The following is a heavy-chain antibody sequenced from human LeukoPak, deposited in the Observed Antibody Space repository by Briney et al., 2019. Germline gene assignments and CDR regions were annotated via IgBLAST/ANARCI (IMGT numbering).Heavy chain of an antibody. Sequence: PSETLSLTCTVSGGSISYYYWNWIRQPPGKGLEWIGYIYYSGSTNYNPSLKSRVTISVDTSKNQFSLKLSSVTAADTAVYYCARDLSDSSGYVFDYWGQGTLVTVSS. D-gene: IGHD3-22*01. V-gene: IGHV4-59*01. CDR1: GGSISYYY. J-gene: IGHJ4*02. CDR2: IYYSGST. CDR3: ARDLSDSSGYVFDY.